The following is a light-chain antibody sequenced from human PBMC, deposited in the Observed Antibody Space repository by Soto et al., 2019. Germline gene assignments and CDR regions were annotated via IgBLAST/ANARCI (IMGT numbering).Light chain of an antibody. V-gene: IGLV2-14*01. CDR2: DVR. J-gene: IGLJ2*01. CDR1: SSDVGGYNY. CDR3: SSYTSSSTLVV. Sequence: QSALTQPASVSGSPGQSITISCTGTSSDVGGYNYASWYQQHPLKAPKHMIYDVRNPPSGVSNRFSGSKSGNTASLTISGLQAEDEADYYCSSYTSSSTLVVFGGGTKLTVL.